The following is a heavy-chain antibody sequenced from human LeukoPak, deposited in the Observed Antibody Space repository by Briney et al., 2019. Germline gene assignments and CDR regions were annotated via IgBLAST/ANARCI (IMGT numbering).Heavy chain of an antibody. CDR3: AKGLSQWLTAAMVADDY. CDR2: ISGSGGST. CDR1: GFTFSSYA. D-gene: IGHD2-2*01. J-gene: IGHJ4*02. V-gene: IGHV3-23*01. Sequence: GGSLRLSCAASGFTFSSYAMSWVRQAPGKGLEWVSAISGSGGSTYYADSVKGRFTISRDNSKNTLYLQMNSLRAEDTAVYYCAKGLSQWLTAAMVADDYWGQGTLVPVS.